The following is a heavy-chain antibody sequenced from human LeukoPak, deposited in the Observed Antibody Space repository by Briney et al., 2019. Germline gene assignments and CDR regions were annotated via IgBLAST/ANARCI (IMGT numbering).Heavy chain of an antibody. CDR1: GGTFSSYA. Sequence: SVKVSCKASGGTFSSYAISWVRQAPGQGLEWMGGIIPIFGTANYAQKFQGRVTITADESTSTAYMELSSLRSEDTAVYYCARASRRDGYNFGADYWGQGTLVTVSS. CDR2: IIPIFGTA. D-gene: IGHD5-24*01. V-gene: IGHV1-69*01. CDR3: ARASRRDGYNFGADY. J-gene: IGHJ4*02.